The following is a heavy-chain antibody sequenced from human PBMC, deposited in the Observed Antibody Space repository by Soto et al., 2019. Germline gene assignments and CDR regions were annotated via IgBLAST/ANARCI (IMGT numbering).Heavy chain of an antibody. J-gene: IGHJ5*02. CDR3: SKWSGFGDA. D-gene: IGHD3-10*01. Sequence: PVGSLRLSCAASGFTFSSYSMTWVRQAPGKGLEWVSGISDSGGNTWYADSVKGRFTISRDNSKNTLFLQMNSPRAEDTAVYFCSKWSGFGDAWGQGTLVTVSS. CDR2: ISDSGGNT. V-gene: IGHV3-23*01. CDR1: GFTFSSYS.